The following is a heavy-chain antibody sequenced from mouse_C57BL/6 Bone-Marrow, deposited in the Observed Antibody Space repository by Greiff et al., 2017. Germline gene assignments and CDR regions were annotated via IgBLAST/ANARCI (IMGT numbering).Heavy chain of an antibody. J-gene: IGHJ1*03. Sequence: VQLQQSGAELVRPGSSVKLSCKASGYTFTSYWMDWVKQRPGQGLEWIGNIYPSDSETHYNQKFKDKATLTVDKSSSTAYMQLSSLTSEASAVYYCAGDYDATRYFDVWGTGTTVTVSS. CDR1: GYTFTSYW. CDR2: IYPSDSET. V-gene: IGHV1-61*01. D-gene: IGHD2-4*01. CDR3: AGDYDATRYFDV.